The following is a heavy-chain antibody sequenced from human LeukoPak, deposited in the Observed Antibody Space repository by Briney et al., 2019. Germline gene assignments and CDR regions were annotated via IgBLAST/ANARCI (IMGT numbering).Heavy chain of an antibody. V-gene: IGHV3-7*01. D-gene: IGHD1-26*01. CDR1: GFTFSSYW. CDR2: INGDGSIE. CDR3: ARDPIVGDTGGGDY. J-gene: IGHJ4*02. Sequence: GGSLRLSCAASGFTFSSYWMTWVRQAPGKGLEWVSNINGDGSIENYVHSVRGRFSIFRYNAKDALYLQMNSLRVDDTAIYYCARDPIVGDTGGGDYWGQGTLVTVSS.